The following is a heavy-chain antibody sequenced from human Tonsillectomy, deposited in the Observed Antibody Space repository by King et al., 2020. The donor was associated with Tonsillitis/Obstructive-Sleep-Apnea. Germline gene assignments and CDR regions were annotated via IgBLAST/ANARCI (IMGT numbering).Heavy chain of an antibody. CDR2: INHDGRER. CDR1: GFTFRRYW. CDR3: ARDHVQDY. V-gene: IGHV3-7*04. J-gene: IGHJ4*02. Sequence: VQLVESGEGLVQPGGSLRLSCAASGFTFRRYWMNWVRQAPGKGLEWVANINHDGRERVYVDSVKGRFTISRDNTKNSLFLQMNSLRAEDTAVYYCARDHVQDYWGQGTLVTVSS.